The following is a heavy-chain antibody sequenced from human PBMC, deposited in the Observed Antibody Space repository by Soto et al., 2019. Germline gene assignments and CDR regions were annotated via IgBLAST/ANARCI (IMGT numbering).Heavy chain of an antibody. Sequence: QVQLQESGPGLVKPSQALSLTCTVSGGCISSGGYYWSWIRQHPGKGLEWIGYIYYSGSTYYNPSLKSRVTISVDTSKYQFSVKLSSVTAADTAVYYCARGGGKLGYCSSTSCPYYFDYWGQGTLVTVSS. CDR2: IYYSGST. CDR1: GGCISSGGYY. CDR3: ARGGGKLGYCSSTSCPYYFDY. V-gene: IGHV4-31*03. D-gene: IGHD2-2*01. J-gene: IGHJ4*02.